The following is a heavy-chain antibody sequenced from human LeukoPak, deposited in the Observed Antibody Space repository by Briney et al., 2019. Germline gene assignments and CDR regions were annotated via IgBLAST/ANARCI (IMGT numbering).Heavy chain of an antibody. CDR3: ARDRGEYYDSSGYLYYFDY. J-gene: IGHJ4*02. V-gene: IGHV4-39*07. Sequence: SETLSLTCTVSGGSISSSSYYWGWIRQPPGKGLEWIGSIYYSGSTYYNPSLKSRVTISVDRSKNQFSLKLSSVTAADTAVYYCARDRGEYYDSSGYLYYFDYWGQGTLVTVSS. CDR2: IYYSGST. D-gene: IGHD3-22*01. CDR1: GGSISSSSYY.